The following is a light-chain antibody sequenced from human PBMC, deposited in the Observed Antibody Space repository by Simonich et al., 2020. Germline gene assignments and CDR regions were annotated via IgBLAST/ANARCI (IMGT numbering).Light chain of an antibody. CDR2: EGS. Sequence: QSALTQPASVSGPPGHSITISCTGTSSDVGSYILVSGYQQHPGKAPKLMIYEGSKRASGVSNRFSGSKSGNTDSLTICGLQAEDEADYYCCSYAGSVVFGGGTKLTVL. CDR3: CSYAGSVV. J-gene: IGLJ2*01. V-gene: IGLV2-23*01. CDR1: SSDVGSYIL.